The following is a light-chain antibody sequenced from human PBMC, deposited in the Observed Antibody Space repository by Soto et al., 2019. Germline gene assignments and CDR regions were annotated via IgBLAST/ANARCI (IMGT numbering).Light chain of an antibody. V-gene: IGLV2-14*01. CDR2: EVS. Sequence: QSVLTQPASVSGSPGQSITISCTGTSSDVGVYDYVSWYQHHPGKAPKLIIYEVSNRPSGISNRFSASKSGNTASLTISGLQAEDEADYYCSSYTTSLYVFGTGTKLTVL. J-gene: IGLJ1*01. CDR3: SSYTTSLYV. CDR1: SSDVGVYDY.